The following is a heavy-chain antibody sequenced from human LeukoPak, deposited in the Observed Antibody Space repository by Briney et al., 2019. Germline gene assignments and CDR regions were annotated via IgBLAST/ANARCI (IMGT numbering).Heavy chain of an antibody. D-gene: IGHD6-19*01. CDR3: AREGSSGWYPGYFDY. J-gene: IGHJ4*02. Sequence: SETLSLTCTVSGGSISSSSYYWGWIRQPPGKGLEWIGSIYYSGSTYYNPSLKSRVTISVDTSKNQFSLKLSSVTAADTAVYYCAREGSSGWYPGYFDYWGQGTLVTVSS. CDR2: IYYSGST. CDR1: GGSISSSSYY. V-gene: IGHV4-39*07.